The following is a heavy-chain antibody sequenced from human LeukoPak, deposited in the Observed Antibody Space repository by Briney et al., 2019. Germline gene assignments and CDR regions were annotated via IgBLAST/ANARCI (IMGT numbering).Heavy chain of an antibody. Sequence: SETLSLTCTVSRGSITTYYWSWIRQPAGKGLEWIGNVYYSGRTTYNPSLKSRVSMSVDMSKNQFSLKLRSVTAADTATYYCATDRQEGGSGGYWFDPWGQGTQVTVSS. CDR1: RGSITTYY. CDR3: ATDRQEGGSGGYWFDP. CDR2: VYYSGRT. J-gene: IGHJ5*02. D-gene: IGHD3-10*01. V-gene: IGHV4-59*01.